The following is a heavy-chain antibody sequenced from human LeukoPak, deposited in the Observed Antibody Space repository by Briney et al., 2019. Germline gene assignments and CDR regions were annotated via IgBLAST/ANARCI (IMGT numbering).Heavy chain of an antibody. CDR3: ARDSSSWYSHDY. D-gene: IGHD6-13*01. J-gene: IGHJ4*02. CDR2: INHSGST. Sequence: SETLSLTCAVYGGSFSGYYWSWIRQPPGKGLEWIGEINHSGSTNYNPSLKSRVTISVDTSKNQFSLKLSPVTAADTAVYYCARDSSSWYSHDYWGQGTLVTVSS. V-gene: IGHV4-34*01. CDR1: GGSFSGYY.